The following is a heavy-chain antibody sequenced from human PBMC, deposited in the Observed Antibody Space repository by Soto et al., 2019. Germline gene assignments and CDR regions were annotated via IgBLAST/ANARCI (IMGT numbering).Heavy chain of an antibody. CDR2: IWYDGSNK. J-gene: IGHJ2*01. D-gene: IGHD6-19*01. CDR3: AGDLRRWLGEGIWYFDL. CDR1: GFTFSSYG. V-gene: IGHV3-33*01. Sequence: GGSLRLSCAASGFTFSSYGMHWVRQAPGKGLEWVAVIWYDGSNKYYADSVKGRFTISRDNSKNTLYLQMNSLRAEATAVYYGAGDLRRWLGEGIWYFDLWGRGTLVTVSS.